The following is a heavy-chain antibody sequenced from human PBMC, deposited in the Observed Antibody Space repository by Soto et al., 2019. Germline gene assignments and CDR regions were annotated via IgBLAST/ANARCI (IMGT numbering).Heavy chain of an antibody. D-gene: IGHD3-3*01. Sequence: QVQLQQSGPGLVKPSQTLSLTCAISGDSVSSNSAAWQWIRQSPSRGLEWLGRTYDRSKWYNDYAVSVKSRMTINPDTSKNPLSLQLNSVTREDTAVYSCERAPYTVTIFGVVIHDFDYWGQGTLVTVSS. V-gene: IGHV6-1*01. CDR1: GDSVSSNSAA. CDR3: ERAPYTVTIFGVVIHDFDY. CDR2: TYDRSKWYN. J-gene: IGHJ4*02.